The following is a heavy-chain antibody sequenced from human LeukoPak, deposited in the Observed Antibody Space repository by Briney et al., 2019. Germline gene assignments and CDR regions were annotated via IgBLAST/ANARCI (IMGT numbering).Heavy chain of an antibody. CDR1: GFTFSDYY. CDR3: ARVEDGSYSAYYLDY. Sequence: PGGSLRLSCAASGFTFSDYYMSWIRQAPGKGLEWVSYISSSGSTIYYADSVKGRFTISRDNAKNSLYLQMNSLRAEDTAVYYCARVEDGSYSAYYLDYWGQGTLVTVSS. J-gene: IGHJ4*02. D-gene: IGHD1-26*01. CDR2: ISSSGSTI. V-gene: IGHV3-11*01.